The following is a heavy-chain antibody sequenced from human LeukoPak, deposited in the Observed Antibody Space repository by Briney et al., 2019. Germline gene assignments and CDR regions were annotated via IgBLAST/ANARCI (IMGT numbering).Heavy chain of an antibody. V-gene: IGHV4-30-4*01. CDR1: GGSISSGDYY. CDR2: IYYSGST. J-gene: IGHJ6*02. CDR3: ARDRGVGQQLVPRHPYYYYYGMDV. D-gene: IGHD6-13*01. Sequence: PSETLSLTCTVSGGSISSGDYYWSWIRQPPGKGLEWIGYIYYSGSTYYNPSLKSRVTISVDTSKNQFSLKLSSVTAADTAVYYCARDRGVGQQLVPRHPYYYYYGMDVWGQGTTVTVSS.